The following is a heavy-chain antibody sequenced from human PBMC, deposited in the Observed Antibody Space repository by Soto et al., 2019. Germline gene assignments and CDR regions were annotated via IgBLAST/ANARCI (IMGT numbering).Heavy chain of an antibody. J-gene: IGHJ4*02. CDR2: IYHSGST. V-gene: IGHV4-4*02. Sequence: QVQLQESGPGLVKPSGTLSLTCAVSGGSISSNNWWSWVRQPPGKGLEWIGEIYHSGSTNYNPSLKGGVTMSVDKPQSQFSLNLGSLTAAETAVYYCAGQVDTTYTYNYWGQGTLVNVSS. CDR1: GGSISSNNW. D-gene: IGHD5-18*01. CDR3: AGQVDTTYTYNY.